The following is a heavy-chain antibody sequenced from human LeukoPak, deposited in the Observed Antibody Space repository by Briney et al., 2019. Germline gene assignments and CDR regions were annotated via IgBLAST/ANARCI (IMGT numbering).Heavy chain of an antibody. D-gene: IGHD4-17*01. V-gene: IGHV3-30*02. J-gene: IGHJ4*02. CDR2: IRFDGSNK. Sequence: GGSLRLSCSASRFTFSSYAIHWVRQAPGKGLEWVAFIRFDGSNKYYADSVKGRFTISRDNSKNTLYLQMNSLRTEDTAVYYCARDTHIGYGDPSVIYDYWGQGTLVTVSS. CDR1: RFTFSSYA. CDR3: ARDTHIGYGDPSVIYDY.